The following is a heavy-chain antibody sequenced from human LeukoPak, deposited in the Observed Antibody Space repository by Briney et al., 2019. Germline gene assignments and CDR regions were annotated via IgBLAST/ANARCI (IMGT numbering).Heavy chain of an antibody. J-gene: IGHJ3*02. V-gene: IGHV1-46*01. D-gene: IGHD3-22*01. CDR1: GYTFTSYY. Sequence: GASVKVSCKASGYTFTSYYMHWVRQAPGQGLEWMGIINPSGGSTSYAQKFQGRVTMTRDMSTSTVYMELRSLRSDDTAVYYCARVYYYDSSGYYEAEIDAFDIWGQGTMVTVSS. CDR2: INPSGGST. CDR3: ARVYYYDSSGYYEAEIDAFDI.